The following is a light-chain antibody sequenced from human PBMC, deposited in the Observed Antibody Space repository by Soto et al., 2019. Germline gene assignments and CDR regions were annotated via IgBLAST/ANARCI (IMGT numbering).Light chain of an antibody. CDR2: EVS. J-gene: IGLJ1*01. CDR3: SSYTSSSLPYV. CDR1: SSDVGGYNY. Sequence: QSVLTQPASVSGSPGQSITISCTGTSSDVGGYNYVSWYQQHPGKAPKLMIYEVSNRPSGVSNRFSGSKSGNTASLTISGLQAEDEADYYCSSYTSSSLPYVFGTGTKV. V-gene: IGLV2-14*01.